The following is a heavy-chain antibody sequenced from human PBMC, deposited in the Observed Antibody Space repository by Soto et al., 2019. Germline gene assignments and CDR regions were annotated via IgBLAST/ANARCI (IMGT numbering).Heavy chain of an antibody. D-gene: IGHD2-2*01. CDR3: ARQTPPVPAAQYYYYYYYMDV. CDR1: GGSISSSSYY. J-gene: IGHJ6*03. CDR2: IYYSGST. V-gene: IGHV4-39*01. Sequence: ASETLSLTCTVSGGSISSSSYYWGWIRQPPGKGLEWIGSIYYSGSTYYNPSLKSRVTISVDTSKNQFSLKLSSVTAADTAVYYCARQTPPVPAAQYYYYYYYMDVWGKGTTVTVSS.